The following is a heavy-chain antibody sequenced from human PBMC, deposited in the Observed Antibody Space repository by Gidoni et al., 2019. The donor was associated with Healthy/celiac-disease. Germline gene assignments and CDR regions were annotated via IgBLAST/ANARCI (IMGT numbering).Heavy chain of an antibody. Sequence: QVQLQQWGAGLLKPSETLSLTCAVYGGSFSGYYWSWIRQPPGKGLEWIGEINHSGSTNYNPSLKSRVTISVDTSKKQFSLKLSSVTAADTAVYYCARRTLEYSSSRRGMDVWGQGTTVTVSS. D-gene: IGHD6-6*01. V-gene: IGHV4-34*01. CDR2: INHSGST. CDR1: GGSFSGYY. CDR3: ARRTLEYSSSRRGMDV. J-gene: IGHJ6*02.